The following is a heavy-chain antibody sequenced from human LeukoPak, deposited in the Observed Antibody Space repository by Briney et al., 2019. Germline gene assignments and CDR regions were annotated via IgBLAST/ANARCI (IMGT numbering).Heavy chain of an antibody. Sequence: SETLSLTCTVSGGSISSSSYYWGWIRQPPGKGLEWIGSIYYSGSTYYNPSLKSRVTISVDTSKNQFSLKLSSVTAADTAVYYCARDRYSGDFDYWGQGTLVTVSS. V-gene: IGHV4-39*07. CDR2: IYYSGST. CDR1: GGSISSSSYY. CDR3: ARDRYSGDFDY. D-gene: IGHD1-26*01. J-gene: IGHJ4*02.